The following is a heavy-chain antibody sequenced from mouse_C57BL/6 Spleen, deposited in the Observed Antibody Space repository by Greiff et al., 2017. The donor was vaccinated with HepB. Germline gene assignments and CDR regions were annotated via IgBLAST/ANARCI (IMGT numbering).Heavy chain of an antibody. CDR3: TRAGPRYFDV. J-gene: IGHJ1*03. CDR1: GYTFTDYE. V-gene: IGHV1-15*01. Sequence: QVQLQQSGAELVRPGASVTLSCKASGYTFTDYEMHWVKQTPVHGLEWIGAIDPETGGTAYNQKFKGKAILTADKSSSTAYMELRSLTSEDSAVYYGTRAGPRYFDVWGTGTTVTVSS. CDR2: IDPETGGT.